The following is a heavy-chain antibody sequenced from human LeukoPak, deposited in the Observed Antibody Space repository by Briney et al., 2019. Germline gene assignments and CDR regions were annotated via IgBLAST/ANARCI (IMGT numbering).Heavy chain of an antibody. V-gene: IGHV4-61*01. D-gene: IGHD5-12*01. CDR1: GGSVSSGTYY. Sequence: SETLSLTCTVSGGSVSSGTYYYNWIRQPPGKGLEWIGYIYYSGSTNYNPSLKSRVTISIDTSKNQFSLKLSSVTAADTAVYYCARGYSGYDFDWGQGTLVTVSS. CDR3: ARGYSGYDFD. CDR2: IYYSGST. J-gene: IGHJ4*02.